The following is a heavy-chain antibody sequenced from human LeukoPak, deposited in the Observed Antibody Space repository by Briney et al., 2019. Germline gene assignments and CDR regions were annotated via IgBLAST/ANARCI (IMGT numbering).Heavy chain of an antibody. D-gene: IGHD6-19*01. Sequence: GGSLRLSCAASGFTFNSYSMNWVRQAPGKGLEWIAYLSSTSSTIYYADSVKGRFTISRDNVKNSLYLQMNSLRGEDTAMYYCAKTYSGDVFDIWGQGTLVTVSS. CDR1: GFTFNSYS. J-gene: IGHJ3*02. CDR3: AKTYSGDVFDI. CDR2: LSSTSSTI. V-gene: IGHV3-48*01.